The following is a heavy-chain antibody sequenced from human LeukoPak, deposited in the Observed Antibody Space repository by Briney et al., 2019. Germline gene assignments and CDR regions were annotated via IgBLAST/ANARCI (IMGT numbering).Heavy chain of an antibody. V-gene: IGHV4-34*01. Sequence: SETLSLTCAVYGGSFSGYYWSWIRQPPGKGLEWIGEINHSGSTNYNPSLKSRVTISVDTSKNQFSLKLSSVTAADTAVYYCVRGVWNEGNNWFDPWGQGTLVTVSS. CDR3: VRGVWNEGNNWFDP. CDR1: GGSFSGYY. CDR2: INHSGST. D-gene: IGHD1-1*01. J-gene: IGHJ5*02.